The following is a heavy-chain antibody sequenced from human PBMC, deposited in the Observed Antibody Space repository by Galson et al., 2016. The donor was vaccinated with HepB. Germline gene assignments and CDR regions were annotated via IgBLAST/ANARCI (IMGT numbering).Heavy chain of an antibody. D-gene: IGHD5-18*01. Sequence: LRLSCAASGFPFSSYLMHWVRQAPGKGLVWVSRVNSDGSSTSYAESVKGRFTISKDNAKNTLYQQMNSLRAEDTAVYFCAREGYGPLYYYFYYMDVWGKGTTVTVSS. CDR3: AREGYGPLYYYFYYMDV. J-gene: IGHJ6*03. CDR1: GFPFSSYL. V-gene: IGHV3-74*01. CDR2: VNSDGSST.